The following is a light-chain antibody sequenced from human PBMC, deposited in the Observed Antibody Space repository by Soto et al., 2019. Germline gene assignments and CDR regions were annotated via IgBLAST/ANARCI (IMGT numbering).Light chain of an antibody. CDR1: QSVSSN. J-gene: IGKJ2*01. CDR3: QQHNNWPFT. Sequence: EIVMTQSPATLSVSPGERATLSCRASQSVSSNLAWYQQRPGQAPRLLIYGASTRATGIPARLSGSGSGTEFTLTSSCLQYEGFAVYYCQQHNNWPFTFGQGTKREIK. CDR2: GAS. V-gene: IGKV3-15*01.